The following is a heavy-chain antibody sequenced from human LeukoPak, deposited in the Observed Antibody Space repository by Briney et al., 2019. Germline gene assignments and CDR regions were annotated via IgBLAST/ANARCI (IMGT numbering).Heavy chain of an antibody. CDR1: GFTFSSYA. CDR3: ARDGGVNRDAFDI. J-gene: IGHJ3*02. D-gene: IGHD2-8*02. V-gene: IGHV3-30*04. Sequence: GGSLRLSCAASGFTFSSYAMHWVRQAPDKGLEWVAVISYDGSNKYYADSVKGRFTISRDNSKNTLYLQMNSLRAEDTAVYYCARDGGVNRDAFDIWGQGTMVTVSS. CDR2: ISYDGSNK.